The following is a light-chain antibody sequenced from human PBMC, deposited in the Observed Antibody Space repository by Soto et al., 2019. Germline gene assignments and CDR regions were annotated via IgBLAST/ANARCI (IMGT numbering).Light chain of an antibody. CDR2: WAS. Sequence: DIVMTQSPDSLAVSLGDRATINCKSSQSLLYSSYKNNYLAWYQQKAGQPPKLLIYWASARESGVPDRFSGSGSGTDFSLTSSSRQPEDAAVYFCQQYYGTPFTFGQGTKLEI. V-gene: IGKV4-1*01. J-gene: IGKJ2*01. CDR3: QQYYGTPFT. CDR1: QSLLYSSYKNNY.